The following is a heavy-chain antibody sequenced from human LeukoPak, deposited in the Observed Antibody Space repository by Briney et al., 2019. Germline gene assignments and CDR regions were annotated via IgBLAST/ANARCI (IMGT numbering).Heavy chain of an antibody. J-gene: IGHJ4*02. CDR2: THYTGET. CDR1: GDSISGPY. D-gene: IGHD3-10*01. Sequence: SETLSLNCNVSGDSISGPYWNWIRQSPGRGLEWIGYTHYTGETNYNPSLKSRLTMSVDTSNNQVYLRLSSVTAADTAVYYCGRNLGSGSDHWGQGTLVTVSS. V-gene: IGHV4-59*11. CDR3: GRNLGSGSDH.